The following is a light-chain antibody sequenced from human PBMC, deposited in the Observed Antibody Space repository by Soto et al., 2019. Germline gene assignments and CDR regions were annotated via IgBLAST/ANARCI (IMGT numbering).Light chain of an antibody. CDR2: GAS. CDR3: QQYGSSPRT. CDR1: QRVGSSY. V-gene: IGKV3-20*01. J-gene: IGKJ1*01. Sequence: EIVLTQSPGTLSLSPGEGATLSCRASQRVGSSYLAWFQQRPGQAPRLLIYGASSRATGIPDRFSGSGSGTDFTLTISRLEPEDFAVYYCQQYGSSPRTFGQGTKVDIK.